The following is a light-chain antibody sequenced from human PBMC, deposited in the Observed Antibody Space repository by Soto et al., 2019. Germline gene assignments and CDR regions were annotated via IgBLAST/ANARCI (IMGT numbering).Light chain of an antibody. J-gene: IGKJ1*01. CDR1: QSVSTY. V-gene: IGKV3-15*01. CDR3: QQYNNWPPWT. Sequence: ETVLTQSPATLSLSPGESATLSCRASQSVSTYLAWYQQKPGQAPRLLIYGASTRATGIPARFSGSGSGTEFTLTISSLQSEDFAVYYCQQYNNWPPWTFGQGTKVDIK. CDR2: GAS.